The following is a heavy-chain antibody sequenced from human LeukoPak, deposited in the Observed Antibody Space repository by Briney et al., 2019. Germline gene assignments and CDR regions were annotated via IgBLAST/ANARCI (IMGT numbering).Heavy chain of an antibody. CDR1: GFTFNIYA. CDR3: AKDEGYTGFGSYYFDY. V-gene: IGHV3-23*01. Sequence: GGSLRLSCAASGFTFNIYAMTCVRQAPGKGLEWVSSISSGGIKYYADSVKGRFTISRDNSKNTVYLQMNSLRAEDTALLYCAKDEGYTGFGSYYFDYWGRGTLVTVST. D-gene: IGHD1-1*01. CDR2: ISSGGIK. J-gene: IGHJ4*02.